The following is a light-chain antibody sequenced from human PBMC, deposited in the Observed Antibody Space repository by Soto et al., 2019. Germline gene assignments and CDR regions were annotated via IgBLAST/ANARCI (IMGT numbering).Light chain of an antibody. J-gene: IGKJ3*01. CDR1: QGISSF. CDR3: QQLNSFPIP. CDR2: GAS. Sequence: IQLTQSPSSLSASVGDRVTITCRASQGISSFLAWYQQNPGKAPKLLIYGASTLQSGVPSRFSGSGSGTDFTLTIGSLQPEDFATYYCQQLNSFPIPFGPGTKVDIK. V-gene: IGKV1-9*01.